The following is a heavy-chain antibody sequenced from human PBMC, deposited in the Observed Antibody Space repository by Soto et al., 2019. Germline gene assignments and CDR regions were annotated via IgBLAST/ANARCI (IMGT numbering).Heavy chain of an antibody. CDR1: GGSISSGGYY. CDR3: ARHVNRDYYYMDV. CDR2: IYYSGST. J-gene: IGHJ6*03. D-gene: IGHD3-10*01. V-gene: IGHV4-31*03. Sequence: SETLSLTCTVSGGSISSGGYYWSWIRQHPGKGLEWIGYIYYSGSTYYNPSLKSRVTISVDTSKNQFSLKLSSVTAADTAVYYCARHVNRDYYYMDVWGKGTTVTVSS.